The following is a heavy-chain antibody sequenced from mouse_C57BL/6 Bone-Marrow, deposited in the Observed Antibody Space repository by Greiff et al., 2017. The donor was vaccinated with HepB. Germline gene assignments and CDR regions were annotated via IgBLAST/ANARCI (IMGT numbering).Heavy chain of an antibody. CDR2: IDPEDGET. CDR3: ASSTWFAY. V-gene: IGHV14-2*01. Sequence: VQLQQSGAELVKPGASVKLSCTASGFNIKDYYMQWVKQRTEQGLEWIGRIDPEDGETKYATKFQGKTTITADTSSNTAYLQLSSLTSEDTAVYYCASSTWFAYWGQGTLVTVSA. CDR1: GFNIKDYY. J-gene: IGHJ3*01.